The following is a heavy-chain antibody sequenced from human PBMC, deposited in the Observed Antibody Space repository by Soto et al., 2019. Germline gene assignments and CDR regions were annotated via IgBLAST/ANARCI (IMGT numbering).Heavy chain of an antibody. CDR3: AKSGTCYSDTRDHWFEP. CDR2: ISGSGGST. J-gene: IGHJ5*02. Sequence: GWSLRLSCAASGFTFISYAMTLVRQAPGKGLEWGSCISGSGGSTYYADSVKGRFTISRDNSNKTLYLQMNTLRAEETAVYYCAKSGTCYSDTRDHWFEPWGKGSRVTVSS. V-gene: IGHV3-23*01. CDR1: GFTFISYA. D-gene: IGHD3-22*01.